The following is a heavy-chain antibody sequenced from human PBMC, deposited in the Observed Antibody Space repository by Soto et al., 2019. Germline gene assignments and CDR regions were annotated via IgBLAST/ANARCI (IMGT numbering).Heavy chain of an antibody. J-gene: IGHJ4*02. V-gene: IGHV1-24*01. CDR3: TTLGGLLQPLGFDY. CDR2: LDPAEGRT. D-gene: IGHD3-22*01. Sequence: GASVKVSCKLYGYTLSTSSIHWVRQAPGKGLEWMGGLDPAEGRTTYAQNFQGRVILTEDTTTNTAYMEMSGLTSDDTAVYYCTTLGGLLQPLGFDYWGQGTLVTVSS. CDR1: GYTLSTSS.